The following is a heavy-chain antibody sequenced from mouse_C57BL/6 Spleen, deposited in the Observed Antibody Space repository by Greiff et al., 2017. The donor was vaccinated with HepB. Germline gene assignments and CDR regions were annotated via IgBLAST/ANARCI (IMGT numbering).Heavy chain of an antibody. J-gene: IGHJ3*01. Sequence: QVQLQQPGAELVKPGASVKLSCKASGYTFTSYWMHWVKQRPGQGLEWIGMIHPNSGSTNYNEKFKSKATLTVDKSSSTAYMQLSSLASEDSAVYYCARGYDGGVFAYWGQGTLVTVSA. V-gene: IGHV1-64*01. CDR3: ARGYDGGVFAY. D-gene: IGHD2-2*01. CDR1: GYTFTSYW. CDR2: IHPNSGST.